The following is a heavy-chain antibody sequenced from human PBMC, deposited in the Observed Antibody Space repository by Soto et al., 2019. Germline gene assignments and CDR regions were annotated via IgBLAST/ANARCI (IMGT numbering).Heavy chain of an antibody. J-gene: IGHJ4*02. CDR3: ARARVRGVAYFDY. CDR1: GFTFSTYA. Sequence: HVQLVESGGGVVQPGRSLRLSCAASGFTFSTYAMHWVRQAPGKGLEWVAVIWYDGSNEYYADSVKGRFSISRDNSKNTMYLQMDSLRADDTAVYYCARARVRGVAYFDYWGQGTLVTVSS. CDR2: IWYDGSNE. D-gene: IGHD3-10*01. V-gene: IGHV3-33*01.